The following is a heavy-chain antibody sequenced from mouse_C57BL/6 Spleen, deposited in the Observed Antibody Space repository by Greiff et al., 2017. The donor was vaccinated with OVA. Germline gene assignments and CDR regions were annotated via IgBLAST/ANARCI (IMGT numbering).Heavy chain of an antibody. CDR1: GFTFSDYG. D-gene: IGHD1-1*01. CDR3: ARLLRDYAMDY. J-gene: IGHJ4*01. Sequence: DVQLVESGGGLVQPGGSLNLSCAASGFTFSDYGMAWVRQAPRQGPEWVAFISTLAYSIYYADTVTGRFTISRENATNTLYLEMSSLRSEDTAMYYCARLLRDYAMDYWGQGTSVTVSS. V-gene: IGHV5-15*01. CDR2: ISTLAYSI.